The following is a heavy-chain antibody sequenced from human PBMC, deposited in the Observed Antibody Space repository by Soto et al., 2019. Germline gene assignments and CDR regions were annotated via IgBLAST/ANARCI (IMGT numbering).Heavy chain of an antibody. CDR3: ASNGVYYYYGMDV. CDR1: GYSFTSYW. J-gene: IGHJ6*02. Sequence: GESLKISCKGSGYSFTSYWISWVRQMPGKGLEWMGRIDPSDSYTNYSPSFQGHVTISADKSISTAYLQWSSLKAPDTAMYYCASNGVYYYYGMDVWGQGTTVTVSS. CDR2: IDPSDSYT. D-gene: IGHD2-8*01. V-gene: IGHV5-10-1*01.